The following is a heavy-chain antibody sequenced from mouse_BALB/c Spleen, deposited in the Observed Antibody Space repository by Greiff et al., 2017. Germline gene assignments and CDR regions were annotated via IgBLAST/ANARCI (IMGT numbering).Heavy chain of an antibody. V-gene: IGHV5-6-3*01. D-gene: IGHD2-4*01. CDR2: INSNGGST. Sequence: EVKLEESGGGLVQPGGSLKLSCAASGFTFSSYGMSWVRQTPDKRLELVATINSNGGSTYYPDSVKGRFTISRDNAKNTLYLQMSSLKSEDTAMYYCEREGNYDWGYFDYWGQGTTLTVSS. CDR1: GFTFSSYG. CDR3: EREGNYDWGYFDY. J-gene: IGHJ2*01.